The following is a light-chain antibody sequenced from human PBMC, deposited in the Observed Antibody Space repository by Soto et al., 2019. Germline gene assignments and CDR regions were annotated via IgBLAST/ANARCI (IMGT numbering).Light chain of an antibody. V-gene: IGKV2-30*02. Sequence: DVVMTQSPLSLPVTLGQPASISCRSSQSLIHSDGNTYLNWFQQRPGQSPRRLIYKVSARYSGDTARFRGSGSCTEFTLKISRVETEDVGVYYCRQGPHWPWTFAQGTEVEIK. CDR2: KVS. CDR1: QSLIHSDGNTY. CDR3: RQGPHWPWT. J-gene: IGKJ1*01.